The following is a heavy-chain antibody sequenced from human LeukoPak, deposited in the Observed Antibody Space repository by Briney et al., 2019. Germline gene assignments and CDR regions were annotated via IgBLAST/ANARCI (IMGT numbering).Heavy chain of an antibody. J-gene: IGHJ5*02. Sequence: GGSLRLSCAASGFIFSSYSMNRVRQAPGKGLEWVSSISSSGSYRDYADSVKGRFTISRDNAKNSLYLQMSSLRAEDTAMYFCARDLEAYQAVAGTFWFDPWGQGTLVTVSS. CDR2: ISSSGSYR. D-gene: IGHD6-19*01. CDR3: ARDLEAYQAVAGTFWFDP. V-gene: IGHV3-21*01. CDR1: GFIFSSYS.